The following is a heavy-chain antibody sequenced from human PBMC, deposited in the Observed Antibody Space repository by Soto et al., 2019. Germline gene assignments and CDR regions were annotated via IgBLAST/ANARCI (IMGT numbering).Heavy chain of an antibody. CDR1: GGTFSSYA. CDR2: IIPIFGTA. D-gene: IGHD3-3*01. Sequence: QVQLVQSGAEVKKPGSSVKVSCKASGGTFSSYAISWVRQAPGQGLEWMGGIIPIFGTANYAQKFQGRVTITADESTSTAYMELSSLRSEDTAVYYCARDYDFWRGENKNTAYYYGMDVWGQGTTVTVSS. V-gene: IGHV1-69*01. J-gene: IGHJ6*02. CDR3: ARDYDFWRGENKNTAYYYGMDV.